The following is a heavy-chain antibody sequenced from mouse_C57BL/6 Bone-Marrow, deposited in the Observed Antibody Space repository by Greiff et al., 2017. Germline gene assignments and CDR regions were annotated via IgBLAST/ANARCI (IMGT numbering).Heavy chain of an antibody. CDR1: GYTFTSYG. CDR3: ALYYGSSFYWYFDV. D-gene: IGHD1-1*01. Sequence: QVQLQQSGAELARPGASVKLSCKASGYTFTSYGISWVKQRTGQGLEWFGEIYPRSGNTYYNEKFKGKATLTADKSSSTAYMELRSLTSEDSAVYFCALYYGSSFYWYFDVWGTGTTVTVSS. J-gene: IGHJ1*03. CDR2: IYPRSGNT. V-gene: IGHV1-81*01.